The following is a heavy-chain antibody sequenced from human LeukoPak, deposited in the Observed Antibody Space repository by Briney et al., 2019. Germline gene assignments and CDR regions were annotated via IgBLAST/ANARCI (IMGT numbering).Heavy chain of an antibody. Sequence: PGGSLRLSCAASGFTFSSYAMSWVRQAPGKGLDWVSAISGSGGSTYYADSVKGRFTISRDNSKNTLYLQMNSLRAEDTAVYYCAMPILSELELTSRWDYWGQGTLVTVSS. CDR2: ISGSGGST. CDR1: GFTFSSYA. V-gene: IGHV3-23*01. CDR3: AMPILSELELTSRWDY. D-gene: IGHD1-7*01. J-gene: IGHJ4*02.